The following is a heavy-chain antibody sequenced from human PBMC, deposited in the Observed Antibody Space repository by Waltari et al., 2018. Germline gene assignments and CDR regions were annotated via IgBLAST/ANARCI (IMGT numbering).Heavy chain of an antibody. CDR1: GYTFTGYY. D-gene: IGHD2-15*01. J-gene: IGHJ4*02. V-gene: IGHV1-2*02. CDR2: INPNSGGT. Sequence: QVQLVQSGAEVKKPGASVKVSCKASGYTFTGYYMHWVRQAPGQGLEWMGWINPNSGGTNYAKNFQGRVTMTRDTSISTADMELSRLRSDDTAVYYCARDRGGEAYCSGGSCYGYWGQGTLVTVSS. CDR3: ARDRGGEAYCSGGSCYGY.